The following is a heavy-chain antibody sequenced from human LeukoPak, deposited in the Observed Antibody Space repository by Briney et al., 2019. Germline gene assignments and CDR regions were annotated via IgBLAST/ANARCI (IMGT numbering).Heavy chain of an antibody. D-gene: IGHD3-3*01. Sequence: GGSLRLSCAASGFTFSDHYMDWVRQAPQKGLWWVGRTRNKANSYTTDYAASVKSRFTISRDDSKNSLYLQMNSLTLKDTAVYYCAREADDYDFWSGYPTYYYYYMDVWGKGTTVTVSS. CDR1: GFTFSDHY. J-gene: IGHJ6*03. V-gene: IGHV3-72*01. CDR3: AREADDYDFWSGYPTYYYYYMDV. CDR2: TRNKANSYTT.